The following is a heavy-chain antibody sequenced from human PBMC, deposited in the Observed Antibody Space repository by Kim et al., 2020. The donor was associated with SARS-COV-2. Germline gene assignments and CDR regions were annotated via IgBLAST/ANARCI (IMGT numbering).Heavy chain of an antibody. CDR2: VRTETYRATT. CDR1: GFTFGDYA. CDR3: ARDRSSSVVADV. Sequence: GGSLRRSCSASGFTFGDYALTWYRQAPGQRLEWVGFVRTETYRATTRYAASVEGRFTISRDDSNSIAYLQMDSLKIEDTAVYYCARDRSSSVVADVWGQGTTVTVSS. J-gene: IGHJ6*02. D-gene: IGHD2-15*01. V-gene: IGHV3-49*03.